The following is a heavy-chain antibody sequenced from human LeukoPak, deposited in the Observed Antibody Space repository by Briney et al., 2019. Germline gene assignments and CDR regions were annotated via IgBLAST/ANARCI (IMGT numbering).Heavy chain of an antibody. V-gene: IGHV1-2*02. J-gene: IGHJ4*02. Sequence: GASVKVSCKASGYTFAAYYMHWVRQAPGQGLEWMGWINPNGGGTNYAQKFQGRVTMTRDTSISIAYMELSRLTSDDTAVYYCARDSSSGGYSGDCWGQGTLVTVSS. CDR1: GYTFAAYY. D-gene: IGHD1-26*01. CDR3: ARDSSSGGYSGDC. CDR2: INPNGGGT.